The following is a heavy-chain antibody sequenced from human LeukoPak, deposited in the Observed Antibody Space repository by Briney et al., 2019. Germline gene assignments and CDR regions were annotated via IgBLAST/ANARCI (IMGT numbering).Heavy chain of an antibody. CDR2: IRYDGSNK. D-gene: IGHD6-19*01. CDR3: AKGKQWLVQHFDY. J-gene: IGHJ4*02. CDR1: GFTFSSYG. Sequence: GGSLGLSCAASGFTFSSYGMHWVRQAPGKGLEWVAFIRYDGSNKYYADSVKGRFTISRDNSKNTLYLQMNSLRAEDTAVYYCAKGKQWLVQHFDYWGQGTLVTVSS. V-gene: IGHV3-30*02.